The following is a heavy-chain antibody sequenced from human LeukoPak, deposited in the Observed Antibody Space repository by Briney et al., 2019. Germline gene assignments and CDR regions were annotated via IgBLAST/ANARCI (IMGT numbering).Heavy chain of an antibody. D-gene: IGHD1-26*01. Sequence: ASVKVSCKASGYTFTGYYMHWVRQAPGQGLEWMGWINPNSGGTNYAQKFQGRVTMTRDTSISTAYMELSGLRSDDTAVYYCARDRGSEWGLLLAYYFDYWGQGTLVTVSS. CDR3: ARDRGSEWGLLLAYYFDY. CDR1: GYTFTGYY. J-gene: IGHJ4*02. V-gene: IGHV1-2*02. CDR2: INPNSGGT.